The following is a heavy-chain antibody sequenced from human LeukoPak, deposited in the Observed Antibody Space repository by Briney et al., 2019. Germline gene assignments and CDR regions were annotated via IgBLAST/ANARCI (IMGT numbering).Heavy chain of an antibody. CDR3: ARGYGGYVGYNWFDP. J-gene: IGHJ5*02. V-gene: IGHV1-69*06. CDR2: IIPIFGTA. Sequence: GASVKVSCKASGGTFSSYAISWVRQAPGQGLEWMGGIIPIFGTANYAQKFQGRVTITADKSTSTAYMELSSLRSEDTAVYYCARGYGGYVGYNWFDPWGQGTLVTVSS. CDR1: GGTFSSYA. D-gene: IGHD5-12*01.